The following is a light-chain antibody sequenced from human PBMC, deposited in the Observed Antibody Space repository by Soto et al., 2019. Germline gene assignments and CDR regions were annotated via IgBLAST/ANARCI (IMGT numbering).Light chain of an antibody. V-gene: IGKV3-20*01. J-gene: IGKJ4*01. CDR2: GAS. CDR3: QQYGSSPPLT. CDR1: QSVASKY. Sequence: EIVLTQSPGTLSLSPGERVTLSCRASQSVASKYLAWYQQRPGQAPRLLISGASSRATGIPDRFSGSGSGTDFTLTISRLEPEDSALYYCQQYGSSPPLTFGGGTKVEIK.